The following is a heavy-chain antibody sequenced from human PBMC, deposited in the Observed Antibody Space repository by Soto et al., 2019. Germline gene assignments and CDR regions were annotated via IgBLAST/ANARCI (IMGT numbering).Heavy chain of an antibody. CDR1: GFTFGNYW. Sequence: PGGSLRLSCATSGFTFGNYWMHWVRQAPGKGLEWVSRMNSDGSTTNYADSVKGRFTVSRDNARNTLYLQMNSLRAEDTAVYYCATAEVDYWGPGTLVTVSS. J-gene: IGHJ4*02. CDR2: MNSDGSTT. CDR3: ATAEVDY. V-gene: IGHV3-74*01.